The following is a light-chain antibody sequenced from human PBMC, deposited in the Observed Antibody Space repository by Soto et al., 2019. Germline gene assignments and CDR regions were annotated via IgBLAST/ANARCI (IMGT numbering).Light chain of an antibody. V-gene: IGKV1-33*01. J-gene: IGKJ2*02. CDR2: DAS. Sequence: DIQLTQSPASLSASVGDRVTITCQASQDINNYLIWYQQKPGKAPNLLIYDASTLGTGVSSRFSGNGSGTDFSVTINNLQPQDTATYYCQQYDVVPCTFGQGTKLESK. CDR3: QQYDVVPCT. CDR1: QDINNY.